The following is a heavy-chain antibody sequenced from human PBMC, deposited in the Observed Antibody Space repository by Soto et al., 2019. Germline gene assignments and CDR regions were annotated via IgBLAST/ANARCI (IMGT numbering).Heavy chain of an antibody. D-gene: IGHD3-3*01. J-gene: IGHJ5*02. CDR2: IYYSGST. CDR1: GGSISSYY. V-gene: IGHV4-59*08. Sequence: PSETLSLTCTVSGGSISSYYWSWIRQPPGKGLEWIGYIYYSGSTNYNPSLKSRVTISVDTSKNQFSLKLSSVTAADTAVYYCARHAPTYYDFWSGYYTAPYNWFDPWGQGTLVTVSS. CDR3: ARHAPTYYDFWSGYYTAPYNWFDP.